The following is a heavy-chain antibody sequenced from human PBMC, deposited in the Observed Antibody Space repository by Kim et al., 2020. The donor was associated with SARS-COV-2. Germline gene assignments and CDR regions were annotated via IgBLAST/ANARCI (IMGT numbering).Heavy chain of an antibody. J-gene: IGHJ3*02. CDR3: ATTSVVVAYAFDI. Sequence: GGSLRLSCAASGFTFSSYGMHWVRQAPGKGLEWVAVISYDGSNKYYADSVKGRFTISRDNSKNTLYLQMNSLRAEDTAVYYCATTSVVVAYAFDIWGQGTMVTVSS. D-gene: IGHD2-15*01. V-gene: IGHV3-30*03. CDR1: GFTFSSYG. CDR2: ISYDGSNK.